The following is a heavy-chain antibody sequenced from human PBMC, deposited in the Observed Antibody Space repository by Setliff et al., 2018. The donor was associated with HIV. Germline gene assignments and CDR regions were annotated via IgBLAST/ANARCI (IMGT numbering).Heavy chain of an antibody. D-gene: IGHD2-15*01. CDR3: ARVGSYWTQFDY. J-gene: IGHJ4*01. V-gene: IGHV1-8*01. CDR1: GYTFTNYD. Sequence: ASVKVSCKASGYTFTNYDINWVRQATGQGLEWMGWMNPNSGNTGYAQKFQGRVSMTRNTSISTAYMELSSLRSEDTAVYYCARVGSYWTQFDYWGQGTLVTVS. CDR2: MNPNSGNT.